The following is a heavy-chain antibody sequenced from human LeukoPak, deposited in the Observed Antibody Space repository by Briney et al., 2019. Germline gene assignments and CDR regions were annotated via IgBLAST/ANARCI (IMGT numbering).Heavy chain of an antibody. CDR2: ISSSSSYI. CDR3: ARARVIAAAGTGY. D-gene: IGHD6-13*01. J-gene: IGHJ4*02. Sequence: PGGSLRLSCAASGFTFSSYSMNWVRQAPGKGLEWVSSISSSSSYIYYADSVRGRFTISRDNAKNSLYLQMNSLRAEDTAVYYCARARVIAAAGTGYWGQGILVTVSS. V-gene: IGHV3-21*01. CDR1: GFTFSSYS.